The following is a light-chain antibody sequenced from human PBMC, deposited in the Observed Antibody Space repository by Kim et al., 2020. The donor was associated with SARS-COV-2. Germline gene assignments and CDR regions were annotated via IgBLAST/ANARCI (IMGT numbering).Light chain of an antibody. CDR1: SRDVGTYRY. CDR3: SSYTTRDTLV. J-gene: IGLJ3*02. V-gene: IGLV2-14*03. Sequence: GESITISCTGTSRDVGTYRYVSWHQQHPGSAPKLLIYDVSERPSGVSNQFSGSKSGNTAWLTISGLQAEDEADYYCSSYTTRDTLVFGGGTQLTVL. CDR2: DVS.